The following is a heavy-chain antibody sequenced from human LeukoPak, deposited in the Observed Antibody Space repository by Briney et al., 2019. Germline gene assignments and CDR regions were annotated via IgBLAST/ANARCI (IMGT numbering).Heavy chain of an antibody. CDR3: ARDGLSSGYDLNDY. V-gene: IGHV1-18*01. J-gene: IGHJ4*02. CDR2: ISAYNGNA. D-gene: IGHD3-22*01. CDR1: GYTFTSYG. Sequence: GASVKVSCKASGYTFTSYGISWVRQAPGQGLEWMGWISAYNGNANYAQKLQGRVTMTTDTSTSTAYMELRSLRSDDTAVYYCARDGLSSGYDLNDYWGQGTLVTVSS.